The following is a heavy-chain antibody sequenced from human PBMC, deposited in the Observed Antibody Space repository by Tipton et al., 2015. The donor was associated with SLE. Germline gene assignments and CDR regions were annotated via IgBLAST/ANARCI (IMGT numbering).Heavy chain of an antibody. CDR1: GYTFTTYG. D-gene: IGHD5-18*01. J-gene: IGHJ4*02. V-gene: IGHV1-18*01. CDR3: ARVRVDTAMGVFDF. Sequence: QLVQSGVEVKKPGASVRVSCKASGYTFTTYGISWVRQAPGQGLEWMGWISTYNGNTNYAQKLQGRVTMTSDTSTSTAYMELRSPRSDDTAIYYCARVRVDTAMGVFDFWGQGTLVTVSS. CDR2: ISTYNGNT.